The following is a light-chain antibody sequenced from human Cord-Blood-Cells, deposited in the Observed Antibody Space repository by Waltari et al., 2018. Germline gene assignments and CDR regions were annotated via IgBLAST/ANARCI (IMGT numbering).Light chain of an antibody. CDR1: SSDVVGYNY. CDR3: SSYTSSSTLV. J-gene: IGLJ2*01. V-gene: IGLV2-14*01. CDR2: EVS. Sequence: QYALTQPASVSASPGQSITISCTGPSSDVVGYNYVSWYQEPPGKAPRLMIYEVSNRPSGVSNRFSCSKSGNTASLTISGLQAEDEADYYCSSYTSSSTLVFGGGTKLTVL.